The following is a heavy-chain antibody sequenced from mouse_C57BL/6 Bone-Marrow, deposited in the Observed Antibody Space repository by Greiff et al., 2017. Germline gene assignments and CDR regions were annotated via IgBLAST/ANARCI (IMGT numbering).Heavy chain of an antibody. CDR1: GFTFSNYW. CDR2: IRLKSGNYAT. D-gene: IGHD1-1*01. J-gene: IGHJ1*03. Sequence: EVKLQESGGGLVQPGGSMKLSCVASGFTFSNYWMNWVRQSPEKGLEWVAQIRLKSGNYATHYSESVKGRFTISRDDSKSGVYLQMNNLRAEDTDISYCTVTAVVATYWYFDVWGTGTTVTVSS. CDR3: TVTAVVATYWYFDV. V-gene: IGHV6-3*01.